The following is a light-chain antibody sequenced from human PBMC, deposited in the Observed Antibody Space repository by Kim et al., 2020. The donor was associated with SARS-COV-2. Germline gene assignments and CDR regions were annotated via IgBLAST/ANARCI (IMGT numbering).Light chain of an antibody. V-gene: IGKV1-33*01. CDR3: LQYGDLPHT. CDR2: DAS. J-gene: IGKJ2*01. CDR1: RDITKY. Sequence: SVSVGDRVTVTCQASRDITKYLSWYQQRPGKPPKLLIYDASHLERGVPSRFTGSGSGTDFTFTIVSLQPEDIATYYCLQYGDLPHTFGQGTKLEI.